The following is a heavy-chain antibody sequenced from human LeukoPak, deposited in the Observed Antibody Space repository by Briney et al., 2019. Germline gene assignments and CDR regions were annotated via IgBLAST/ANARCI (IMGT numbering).Heavy chain of an antibody. J-gene: IGHJ4*02. CDR3: ARWTTVTRAFDY. CDR2: IYTSGST. D-gene: IGHD4-17*01. V-gene: IGHV4-4*07. CDR1: GASFSTYY. Sequence: ESSETLSLTCSVSGASFSTYYWNWIRQPAGKGLEWIGRIYTSGSTNYNPSLKSRVTMSVDTSKNQFSLKLSSVTAADTAVYHCARWTTVTRAFDYWGQGTLVTVSS.